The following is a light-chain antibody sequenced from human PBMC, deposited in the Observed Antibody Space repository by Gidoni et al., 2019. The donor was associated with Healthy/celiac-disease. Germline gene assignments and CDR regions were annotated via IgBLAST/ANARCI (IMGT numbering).Light chain of an antibody. CDR3: QQYNRYWT. CDR1: QRISSW. V-gene: IGKV1-5*03. CDR2: KAS. J-gene: IGKJ1*01. Sequence: DIQMTQSPSTLSASVGDRVTITCRASQRISSWLAWYQQKPGKAPKLLIYKASSLESGVPSRFSGSGSGTDFTLTIRSLQPDDFATYSCQQYNRYWTFGPGTKVEIK.